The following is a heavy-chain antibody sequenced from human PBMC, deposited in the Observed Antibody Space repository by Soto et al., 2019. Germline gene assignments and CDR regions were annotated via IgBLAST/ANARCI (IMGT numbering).Heavy chain of an antibody. CDR2: ISVYNGNT. D-gene: IGHD6-19*01. CDR3: VRSAMARDYYYYGMDV. Sequence: QVQLVQSGAEAKRPGASVKVSCKTSGYTFSSYGISWVRQAPGQGLEWMGWISVYNGNTNYAQKFQGRVTLTTDTSTSTAYMELTSLRFDDTAVYYCVRSAMARDYYYYGMDVWGQGTTVTVSS. V-gene: IGHV1-18*01. J-gene: IGHJ6*02. CDR1: GYTFSSYG.